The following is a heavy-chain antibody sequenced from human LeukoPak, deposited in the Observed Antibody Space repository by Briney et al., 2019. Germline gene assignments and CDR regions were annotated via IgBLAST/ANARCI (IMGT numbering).Heavy chain of an antibody. D-gene: IGHD1-26*01. V-gene: IGHV3-7*01. CDR1: GFTFKNYR. CDR3: ARNRATNDY. Sequence: GGSMRLSCTASGFTFKNYRMTWVRQAPGKGLEWVASMKDDGNEIQYVDSVKGRFTISRDNAKNSLYLQMNNLRAEDTAVYYCARNRATNDYWGQGTLVTVSS. CDR2: MKDDGNEI. J-gene: IGHJ4*02.